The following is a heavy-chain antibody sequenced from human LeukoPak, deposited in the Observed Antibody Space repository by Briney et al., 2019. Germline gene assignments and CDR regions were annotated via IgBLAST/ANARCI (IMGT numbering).Heavy chain of an antibody. J-gene: IGHJ6*03. V-gene: IGHV4-59*01. CDR2: IYYSGST. CDR3: ASANYYYYYMDV. Sequence: SETLSLTCTVSGGSISPYYWSWIRQPPGKGLEWIGYIYYSGSTNYNPSLKSRVTISVDTSKNQFSLKLSSVTAADTAVYYCASANYYYYYMDVWGKGTTVTVSS. CDR1: GGSISPYY.